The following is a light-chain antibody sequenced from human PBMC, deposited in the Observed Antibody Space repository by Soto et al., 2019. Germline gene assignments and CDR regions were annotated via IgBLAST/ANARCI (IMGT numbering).Light chain of an antibody. CDR1: QNINNY. CDR2: DAS. CDR3: QQYENLPT. J-gene: IGKJ5*01. V-gene: IGKV1-33*01. Sequence: DIQMTQSPSSLSASVGDRGTITCQASQNINNYLNWYQQKPWRAPKLLIYDASNLDAGVPSRFRGSGSGTDFTFTISRLQPEDIATYYCQQYENLPTFGQGTRLEIK.